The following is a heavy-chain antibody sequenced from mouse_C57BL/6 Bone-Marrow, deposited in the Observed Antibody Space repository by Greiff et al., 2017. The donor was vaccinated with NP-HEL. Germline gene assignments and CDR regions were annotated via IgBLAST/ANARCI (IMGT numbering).Heavy chain of an antibody. V-gene: IGHV2-2*01. Sequence: QVQLQQSGPGLVQPSGFSLTSYGVHWVRQSPGKGLEWLGVIWSGGSTDYNAAFISRLSISKDNSKSQVFFKMNSLQADDTAIYYCARNSGYYGFAYWGQGTLVTVSA. D-gene: IGHD2-3*01. CDR3: ARNSGYYGFAY. CDR1: GFSLTSYG. CDR2: IWSGGST. J-gene: IGHJ3*01.